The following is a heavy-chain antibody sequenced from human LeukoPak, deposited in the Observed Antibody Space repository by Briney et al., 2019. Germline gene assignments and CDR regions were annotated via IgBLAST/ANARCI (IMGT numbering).Heavy chain of an antibody. CDR1: GFTSTTLW. CDR2: ISQDGGVD. D-gene: IGHD3-16*01. CDR3: ARGGLSPWG. V-gene: IGHV3-7*01. J-gene: IGHJ4*02. Sequence: GGCLSLACALSGFTSTTLWIGSVRQAPGGGLGWVANISQDGGVDNYVDSVKGRFTISRDNAKNSLYLEMNSLRAEDTAGYYCARGGLSPWGWGKRTLVTVSS.